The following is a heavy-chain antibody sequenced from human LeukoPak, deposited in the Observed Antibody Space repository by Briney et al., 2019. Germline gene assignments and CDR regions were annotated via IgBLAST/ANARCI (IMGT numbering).Heavy chain of an antibody. CDR1: GYTFTNRG. J-gene: IGHJ4*02. V-gene: IGHV1-18*01. D-gene: IGHD2-15*01. Sequence: VASVKVSCKASGYTFTNRGISWVRQAPGQGLEWMGWISTYTGDTNFAQNFQGRVTLTTDTTTSTAYMELRSLRSDDTAVYYCARESGGNTMAGDYWGQGTLVTVSS. CDR3: ARESGGNTMAGDY. CDR2: ISTYTGDT.